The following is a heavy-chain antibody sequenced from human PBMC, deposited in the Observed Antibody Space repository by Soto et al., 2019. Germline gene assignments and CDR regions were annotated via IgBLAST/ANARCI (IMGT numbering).Heavy chain of an antibody. V-gene: IGHV3-30*18. J-gene: IGHJ3*02. CDR1: GFTFSSYG. Sequence: QVQLVESGGGVVQPGRSLRLSCAASGFTFSSYGMHWVRQAPGKGLEWVAGISYDGSNKYYADSVKGRLTISRDNSKNPLYLQMNSLRGEDTAVYYCAKDNGSGCDWLRVGDASDIWGQGTMVTVSS. CDR3: AKDNGSGCDWLRVGDASDI. D-gene: IGHD5-12*01. CDR2: ISYDGSNK.